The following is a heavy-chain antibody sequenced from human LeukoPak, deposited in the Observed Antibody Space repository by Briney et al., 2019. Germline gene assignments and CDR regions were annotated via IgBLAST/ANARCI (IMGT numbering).Heavy chain of an antibody. CDR2: IFYTGST. CDR1: GGSVTSGSYY. CDR3: AAVWTAYSSSYY. V-gene: IGHV4-61*01. D-gene: IGHD3/OR15-3a*01. Sequence: SETLSLACTVSGGSVTSGSYYWSWIRQPPGKGLEWIGCIFYTGSTNYNPSLKSRVTISVATSKNLFSLKLSSVTAADTALYYCAAVWTAYSSSYYWGQGILVTVSS. J-gene: IGHJ4*02.